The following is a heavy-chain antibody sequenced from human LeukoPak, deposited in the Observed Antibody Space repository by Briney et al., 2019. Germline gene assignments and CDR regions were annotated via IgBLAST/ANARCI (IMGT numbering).Heavy chain of an antibody. CDR3: ARGDYGSNYFDY. D-gene: IGHD4-17*01. CDR2: INPNSGGT. V-gene: IGHV1-2*02. CDR1: GYTFTGYY. J-gene: IGHJ4*02. Sequence: ASVKVSCKASGYTFTGYYMHWVRQAPGQGLESMGWINPNSGGTNYAQKFQGRVTMTRDTSISTAYMELSRLRSDDTAVYYCARGDYGSNYFDYWGQGTLVTVSS.